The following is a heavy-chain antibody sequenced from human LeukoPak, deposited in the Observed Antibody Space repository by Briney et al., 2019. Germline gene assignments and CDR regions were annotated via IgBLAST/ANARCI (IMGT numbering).Heavy chain of an antibody. CDR1: GFTFSDYS. D-gene: IGHD4-23*01. Sequence: GGSLRLSCAAFGFTFSDYSMNWVRQAPGKGLEWVSYINSGSSTIYYVDSVEGRFTISRDNAKNSLYLQMNSLRDEDTAVYHCARTRSKVGTPTSDYWGQGTLVTVSS. CDR2: INSGSSTI. V-gene: IGHV3-48*02. CDR3: ARTRSKVGTPTSDY. J-gene: IGHJ4*02.